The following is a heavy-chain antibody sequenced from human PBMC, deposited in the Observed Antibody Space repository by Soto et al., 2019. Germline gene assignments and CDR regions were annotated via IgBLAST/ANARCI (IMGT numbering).Heavy chain of an antibody. CDR2: ISGSGGST. CDR3: AKKIGPADYYYYYMDV. V-gene: IGHV3-23*01. CDR1: GFTFSSYA. Sequence: GGSLRLSCAASGFTFSSYAMSWVHQAPGKGLEWVSAISGSGGSTYYADSVKGRFTISRDNSKNTLYLQMNSLRAEDTAVYYCAKKIGPADYYYYYMDVWGKGTTVTVSS. J-gene: IGHJ6*03.